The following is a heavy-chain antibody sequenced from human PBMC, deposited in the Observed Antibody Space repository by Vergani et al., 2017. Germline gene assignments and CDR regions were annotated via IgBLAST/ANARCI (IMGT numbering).Heavy chain of an antibody. CDR2: IYHSGST. CDR3: ARHDHGGSGGDYGDYWVDY. D-gene: IGHD4-17*01. J-gene: IGHJ4*02. Sequence: QVQLQESGPGLVKPSETLSLTCAVSGYSISSGYYWGWIRQPPGKGLEWIGSIYHSGSTYYNPSLKSRVTISIDTSKNQFSLKLSSVTAADTAVYYCARHDHGGSGGDYGDYWVDYWGQGTLVTVSS. V-gene: IGHV4-38-2*01. CDR1: GYSISSGYY.